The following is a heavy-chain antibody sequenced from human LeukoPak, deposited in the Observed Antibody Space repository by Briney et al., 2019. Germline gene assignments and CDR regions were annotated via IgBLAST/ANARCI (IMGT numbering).Heavy chain of an antibody. CDR2: ISSSGSTI. CDR3: ARGYYYDSSGHLGDLRY. V-gene: IGHV3-11*04. J-gene: IGHJ4*02. D-gene: IGHD3-22*01. CDR1: GFTFSDYY. Sequence: GGSLRLSCAASGFTFSDYYMSWIRQAPGKGLEWVSYISSSGSTIYYADSVKGRFTISRDNAKNSLYLQMNSLRAEDMAVYYCARGYYYDSSGHLGDLRYWGQGTLVTVSS.